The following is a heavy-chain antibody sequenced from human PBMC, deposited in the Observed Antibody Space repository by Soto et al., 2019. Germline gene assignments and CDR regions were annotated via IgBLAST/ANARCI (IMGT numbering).Heavy chain of an antibody. CDR2: INHSGST. V-gene: IGHV4-34*01. J-gene: IGHJ3*02. D-gene: IGHD3-22*01. CDR1: GGSFSDYY. Sequence: PSESLSLTPAVYGGSFSDYYWTWIRQPPGKGLEWIGEINHSGSTNYNPSLKSRVTISVDTSKKQFSLKLRSVTAADTAVYQCARGDYDDNRGFSKSSHAFGICGQRTIVTAS. CDR3: ARGDYDDNRGFSKSSHAFGI.